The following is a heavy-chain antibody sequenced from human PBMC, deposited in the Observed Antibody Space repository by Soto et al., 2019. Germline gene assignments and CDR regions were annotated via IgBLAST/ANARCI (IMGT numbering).Heavy chain of an antibody. V-gene: IGHV1-8*01. CDR1: GYTFTSYD. D-gene: IGHD3-3*01. CDR2: MNPNSGNT. CDR3: ARLDDFWSGYEDYYYYYMDV. J-gene: IGHJ6*03. Sequence: ASVKASCKASGYTFTSYDINWVRQATGQGLEWMGWMNPNSGNTGYAQKFQGRVTMTRNTSISTAYMELSSLRSEDTAVYYCARLDDFWSGYEDYYYYYMDVWGKGTTVTVSS.